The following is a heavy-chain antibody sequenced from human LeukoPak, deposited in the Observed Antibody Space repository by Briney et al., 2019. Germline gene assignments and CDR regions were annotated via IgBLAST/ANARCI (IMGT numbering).Heavy chain of an antibody. Sequence: SETLTLTCTVSGGPISSITYYWGWIRQPPGKGLVWVGHMYYRGNPLYNPSLKSRVTISVDTSKNQFSLKLRSVTAADTAVYYCARLYGNYQNYFDYWGQGTLVTVSS. CDR2: MYYRGNP. CDR3: ARLYGNYQNYFDY. D-gene: IGHD1-7*01. J-gene: IGHJ4*02. V-gene: IGHV4-39*07. CDR1: GGPISSITYY.